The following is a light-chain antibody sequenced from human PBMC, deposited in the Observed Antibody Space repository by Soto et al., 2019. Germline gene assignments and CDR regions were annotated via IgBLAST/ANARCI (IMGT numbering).Light chain of an antibody. CDR2: DDY. V-gene: IGLV2-14*03. Sequence: QSALTQPASVSGSPGQSITISCNGTSSDVGGYNYVSWYQHHPGKAPKLLIYDDYIRPSGVSHRFSGSKSGNTASLTISGLQAEDEADYYCTSYTSTDIGVFGGGTKLTVL. CDR3: TSYTSTDIGV. CDR1: SSDVGGYNY. J-gene: IGLJ3*02.